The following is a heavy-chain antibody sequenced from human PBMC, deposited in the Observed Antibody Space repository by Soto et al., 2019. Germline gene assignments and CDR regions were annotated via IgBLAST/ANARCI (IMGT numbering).Heavy chain of an antibody. J-gene: IGHJ4*02. CDR3: ARDGRLYYYDSSGYPHFDY. Sequence: QVQLVQSGAEVKKPGASVKVSCKASGYTFTSYYMHWVRQAPGQGLEWMGIINPSGGSTSYAQKFQGRVTMTRDTSTSTVYMELSSLRSEDTAVYYCARDGRLYYYDSSGYPHFDYWGQGTLVTVSS. CDR2: INPSGGST. V-gene: IGHV1-46*01. D-gene: IGHD3-22*01. CDR1: GYTFTSYY.